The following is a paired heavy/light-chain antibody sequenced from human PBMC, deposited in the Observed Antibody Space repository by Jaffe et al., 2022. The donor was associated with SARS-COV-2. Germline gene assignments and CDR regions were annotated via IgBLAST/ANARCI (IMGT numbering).Heavy chain of an antibody. V-gene: IGHV3-13*01. CDR1: GFTFSRHD. Sequence: EVQLVESGGGLVQPGGSLRLSCAASGFTFSRHDMHWVRQVAGKGLEWVSGIDFAAGTYYADSVKGRFTISREDAKNSLFLQMDSLRAGDTAVYYCAREPPVPGNWYFDLWGRGTLVIVSS. CDR2: IDFAAGT. J-gene: IGHJ2*01. D-gene: IGHD6-19*01. CDR3: AREPPVPGNWYFDL.
Light chain of an antibody. CDR1: QSVSSNS. CDR3: LQYGSSPRT. J-gene: IGKJ1*01. V-gene: IGKV3-20*01. Sequence: EIVLTQSPGTLSVSPGERVTLSCRASQSVSSNSFAWYQLKPGQAPRLLIHGASRRVTGIPDRFSGSGSGTDFTLTISRLEPEDFAVYFCLQYGSSPRTFGQGTKVEVK. CDR2: GAS.